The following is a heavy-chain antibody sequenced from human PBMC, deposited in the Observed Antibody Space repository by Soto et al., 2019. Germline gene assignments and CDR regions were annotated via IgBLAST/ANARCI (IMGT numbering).Heavy chain of an antibody. J-gene: IGHJ4*02. CDR2: INAGNRNT. V-gene: IGHV1-3*01. CDR3: ARNLIDYDILSVYYLAYYFGY. D-gene: IGHD3-9*01. CDR1: GYTFTCYD. Sequence: ARVHGSSKAPGYTFTCYDITWVRHATEKRQEWIGGINAGNRNTKYAQKFPSRVTITRDPPPSPAYMDLSSLRSDDTAVYYCARNLIDYDILSVYYLAYYFGYWGQGTLVTVSS.